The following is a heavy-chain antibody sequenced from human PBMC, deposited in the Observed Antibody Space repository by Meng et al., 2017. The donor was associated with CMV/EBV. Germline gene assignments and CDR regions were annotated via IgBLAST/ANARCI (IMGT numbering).Heavy chain of an antibody. J-gene: IGHJ4*02. V-gene: IGHV3-48*04. CDR2: ISSSSSTI. D-gene: IGHD3-16*01. CDR1: GFTFSSYS. Sequence: GGSLRLSCAASGFTFSSYSMNWVRPAPGKGLEWVSYISSSSSTIYYADSVKGRFTISRDNAKNSLYLQMNSLRAEDTDVYYCARDWGGTSFKHLPHNDYWGQGTLVTVSS. CDR3: ARDWGGTSFKHLPHNDY.